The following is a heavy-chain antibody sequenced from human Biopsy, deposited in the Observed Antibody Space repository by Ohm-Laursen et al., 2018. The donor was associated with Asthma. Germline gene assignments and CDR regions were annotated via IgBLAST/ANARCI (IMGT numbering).Heavy chain of an antibody. V-gene: IGHV1-69*01. D-gene: IGHD6-19*01. Sequence: ASSVKVSCKAPGGTFSNFAISWLRQAPGQGLEWLGGIMTVFGTTNYAQKFQGRVTITADESTSTAYMEVTSLRSEDTAIYYCARCQVGYSSGWSLLLKKIYYSGMDVWGRGTAVTVSS. CDR2: IMTVFGTT. CDR3: ARCQVGYSSGWSLLLKKIYYSGMDV. J-gene: IGHJ6*02. CDR1: GGTFSNFA.